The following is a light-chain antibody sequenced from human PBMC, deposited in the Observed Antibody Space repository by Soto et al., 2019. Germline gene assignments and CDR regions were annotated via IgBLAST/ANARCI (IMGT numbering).Light chain of an antibody. J-gene: IGKJ5*01. CDR2: DAS. V-gene: IGKV1-12*01. CDR3: QQAYSFPIT. CDR1: HYIDSW. Sequence: DIQMTQPPSSVSASVGDTVTITCRASHYIDSWLAWYQQKPGKAPKLLIYDASRLRSGVPSTFSGSRSGTDFTLTTTDLKTEDLATYDCQQAYSFPITCGQGTRLEIK.